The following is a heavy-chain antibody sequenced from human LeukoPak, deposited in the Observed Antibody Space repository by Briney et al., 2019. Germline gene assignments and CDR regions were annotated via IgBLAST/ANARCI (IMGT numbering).Heavy chain of an antibody. J-gene: IGHJ4*02. D-gene: IGHD3-3*01. Sequence: ASVKVSCKASGYTFTGYYIHWVRQAPGQGLEWMGWINPNSAGTHYAQKFQGRVTMTRDTSISTAYMELSRLRSDDTAVYYCARRAAPGVGYWGQGTLVTVSS. CDR1: GYTFTGYY. CDR2: INPNSAGT. CDR3: ARRAAPGVGY. V-gene: IGHV1-2*02.